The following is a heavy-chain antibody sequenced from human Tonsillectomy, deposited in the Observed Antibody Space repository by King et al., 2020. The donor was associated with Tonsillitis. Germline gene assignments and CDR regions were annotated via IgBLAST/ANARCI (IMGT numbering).Heavy chain of an antibody. CDR1: GYSFTSYW. CDR2: IYPGDSDT. CDR3: ARLGPYLGATRPFDY. D-gene: IGHD1-26*01. J-gene: IGHJ4*02. Sequence: QLVQSGAEVKKPGESLKISCKGSGYSFTSYWIGWVRPMPGKGLEWVGIIYPGDSDTRYSPSFQGQVPISADKSISTAYLQWSSLKASDTAMYYCARLGPYLGATRPFDYWGQGTLVTVSS. V-gene: IGHV5-51*01.